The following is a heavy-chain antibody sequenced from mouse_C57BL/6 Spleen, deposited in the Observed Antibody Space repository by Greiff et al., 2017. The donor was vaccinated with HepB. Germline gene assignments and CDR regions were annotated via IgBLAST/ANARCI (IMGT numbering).Heavy chain of an antibody. Sequence: SDAELVKPGASVKISCKVSGYTFTDHTIHWMKQRPEQGLEWIGYFYPRDGSTKYNEKFKGKARLTADKSSITSYMQLNSLTSEDSAVYFCDRSGYYGSSWFAYWGQGTLVTVSA. V-gene: IGHV1-78*01. CDR2: FYPRDGST. D-gene: IGHD1-1*01. J-gene: IGHJ3*01. CDR1: GYTFTDHT. CDR3: DRSGYYGSSWFAY.